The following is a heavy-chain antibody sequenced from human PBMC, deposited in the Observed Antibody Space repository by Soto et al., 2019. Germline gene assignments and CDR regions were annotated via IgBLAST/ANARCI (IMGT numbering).Heavy chain of an antibody. V-gene: IGHV3-30*03. CDR1: GFTFSSYG. J-gene: IGHJ4*02. Sequence: ERSMRLSCAASGFTFSSYGMHWVRQAPGKGLEWVAVISYDGSNKYYADSVKGRFTISRDNSKSTLYLQMNSLRAEDTAVYYCAYTRQQLVPVGFDYWGQGTLVTVSS. D-gene: IGHD6-13*01. CDR3: AYTRQQLVPVGFDY. CDR2: ISYDGSNK.